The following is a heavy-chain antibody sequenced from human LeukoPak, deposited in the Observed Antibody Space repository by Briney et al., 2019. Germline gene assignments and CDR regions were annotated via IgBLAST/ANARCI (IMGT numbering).Heavy chain of an antibody. V-gene: IGHV1-18*01. CDR3: ARDAVVTAPYYYYGMDV. CDR2: ISAYNGNT. J-gene: IGHJ6*02. CDR1: GYTFTSYG. D-gene: IGHD2-21*02. Sequence: ASVKVSCKASGYTFTSYGISWVRQAPGQGLEWMGWISAYNGNTNYAQKLQGRVTMTTDTSTSTAYMELRSLRSDDTAVYYCARDAVVTAPYYYYGMDVWGQGTTVTVSS.